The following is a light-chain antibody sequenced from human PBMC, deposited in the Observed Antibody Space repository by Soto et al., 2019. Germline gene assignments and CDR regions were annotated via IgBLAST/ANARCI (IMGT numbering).Light chain of an antibody. Sequence: IQMTPSPSSLSASVGDRVTITCQASQDIKNYLIWYQQKPGKAPKLLIYDASTLGTGVSSRFSGSGSGTHFTLTISSLQPEDISTYYCQQFDSVPCTFGQGTKLEIK. V-gene: IGKV1-33*01. J-gene: IGKJ2*02. CDR2: DAS. CDR1: QDIKNY. CDR3: QQFDSVPCT.